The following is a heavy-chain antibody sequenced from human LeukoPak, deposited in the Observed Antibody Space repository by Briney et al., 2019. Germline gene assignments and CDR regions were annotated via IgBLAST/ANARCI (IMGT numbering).Heavy chain of an antibody. J-gene: IGHJ4*02. CDR1: GFTFSMYG. D-gene: IGHD3-10*01. V-gene: IGHV3-30*18. Sequence: GGSLRLSCAASGFTFSMYGMHWVRQAPGKWLEWVAVISYEGGNKYYADSVKGRFTVARDHCENTLYLNKKSMRDEDTDVYYCGNVIHESGSYFYRPSFVFGGQGTVVGVSS. CDR2: ISYEGGNK. CDR3: GNVIHESGSYFYRPSFVF.